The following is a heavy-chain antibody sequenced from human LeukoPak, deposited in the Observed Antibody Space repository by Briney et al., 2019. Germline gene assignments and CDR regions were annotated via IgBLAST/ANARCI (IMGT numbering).Heavy chain of an antibody. D-gene: IGHD6-19*01. CDR1: GFTFSSYG. V-gene: IGHV3-30*02. Sequence: GGSLRLSCAASGFTFSSYGMHWVRQAPGKGLEWVAFIRYDGSNKYYADSVKGRFTISRDNSKNTLYLQMNSLRAEDTAVYYGAKDIAVAGIEYFQHWGQGTLVTVSS. J-gene: IGHJ1*01. CDR2: IRYDGSNK. CDR3: AKDIAVAGIEYFQH.